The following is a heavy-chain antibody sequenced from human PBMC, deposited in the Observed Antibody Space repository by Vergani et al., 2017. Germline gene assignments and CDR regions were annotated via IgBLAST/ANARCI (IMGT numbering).Heavy chain of an antibody. J-gene: IGHJ5*02. Sequence: VQLVQSGAEVRKPGASVTVSCSASGYIFKNYYIHWLRQAPGQAFEWMGILNPTTGHTTSAQKFMGRVDMTRDPSTDTSTRTVQMTLSSLRSEDTAVYYCARSIGYCAGATCRAYYFDHWGQGTRVTVSS. CDR3: ARSIGYCAGATCRAYYFDH. D-gene: IGHD2-21*01. V-gene: IGHV1-46*02. CDR2: LNPTTGHT. CDR1: GYIFKNYY.